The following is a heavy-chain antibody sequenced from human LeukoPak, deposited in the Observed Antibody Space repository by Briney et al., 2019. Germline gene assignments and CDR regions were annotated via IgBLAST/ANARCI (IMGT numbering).Heavy chain of an antibody. CDR1: GYTFTSYY. Sequence: GASVNVSCKASGYTFTSYYMHWVRQAPGQGLGWMGIINPSGGSTSYAQKFQGRVTMTRNTSISTAYMELSSLRSEDTAVYYCARGLSITIFGVVKSGYYFDYWGQGTLVTVSS. V-gene: IGHV1-46*01. CDR2: INPSGGST. CDR3: ARGLSITIFGVVKSGYYFDY. D-gene: IGHD3-3*01. J-gene: IGHJ4*02.